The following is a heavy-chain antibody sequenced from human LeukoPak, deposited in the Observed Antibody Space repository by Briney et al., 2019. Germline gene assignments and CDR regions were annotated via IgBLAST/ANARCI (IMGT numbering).Heavy chain of an antibody. CDR3: ARRIAAAGNDY. Sequence: GGSLRLSCAASGFTVSSYWMSWVRQAPGKGLEWVANIKQDGSEKYYVDSVKGRFTISRDNAKNSLYLQMNSLRAEDTAVYYCARRIAAAGNDYWGQGTLVTVSS. D-gene: IGHD6-13*01. CDR2: IKQDGSEK. CDR1: GFTVSSYW. J-gene: IGHJ4*02. V-gene: IGHV3-7*01.